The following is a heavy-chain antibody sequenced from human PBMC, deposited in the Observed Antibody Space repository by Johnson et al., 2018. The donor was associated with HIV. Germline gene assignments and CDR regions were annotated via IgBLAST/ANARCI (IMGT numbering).Heavy chain of an antibody. CDR2: IKQDGREK. Sequence: MQLVESGGGLVQPGGSLRLSCAASGFTVSSYLMSWVRQAPGKWLEWLANIKQDGREKYYVDSVKCRFTISRDNSKSSLYLQMNSLRAEDTAVYYCARAPEVRGVDAFDIWGQGTVVTVAS. D-gene: IGHD3-10*01. V-gene: IGHV3-7*02. J-gene: IGHJ3*02. CDR3: ARAPEVRGVDAFDI. CDR1: GFTVSSYL.